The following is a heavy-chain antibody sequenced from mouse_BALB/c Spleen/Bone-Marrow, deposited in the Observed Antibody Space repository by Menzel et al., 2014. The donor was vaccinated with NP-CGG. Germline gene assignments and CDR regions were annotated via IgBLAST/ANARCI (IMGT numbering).Heavy chain of an antibody. J-gene: IGHJ3*01. CDR3: ARDYYDKGRSPY. Sequence: VQLQQSGAELVKPGASVKLSCKASGYTFTSYWMHWVKQRPGQGLEWIGEINPSNGRINYNEKFKSRATLTVDKSSSTAYMQLNSLTSEDSAVYYCARDYYDKGRSPYWGQGTLVIVSA. CDR2: INPSNGRI. CDR1: GYTFTSYW. V-gene: IGHV1S81*02. D-gene: IGHD2-4*01.